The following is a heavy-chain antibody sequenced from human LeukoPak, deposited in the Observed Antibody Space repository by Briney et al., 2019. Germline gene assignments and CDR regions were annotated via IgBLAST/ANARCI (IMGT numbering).Heavy chain of an antibody. CDR1: GFTFSSYA. Sequence: AGGSLRLSCAASGFTFSSYAMSWVRQAPGKGLEWVSAISGSGGSTYYADSVKGRFTISRDNSKNTLYLQMNSLRAEDTAVYYCAKQHAATGGYFDYWGQGTLVTVSS. J-gene: IGHJ4*02. CDR3: AKQHAATGGYFDY. V-gene: IGHV3-23*01. CDR2: ISGSGGST. D-gene: IGHD3-10*01.